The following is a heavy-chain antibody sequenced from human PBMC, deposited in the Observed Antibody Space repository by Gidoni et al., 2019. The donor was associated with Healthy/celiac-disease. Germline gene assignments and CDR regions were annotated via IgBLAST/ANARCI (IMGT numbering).Heavy chain of an antibody. V-gene: IGHV4-34*01. Sequence: QVQLQQWGAGLLKPSETLSLTCAVSGGSFSGYYWSWIRQPPGKGLEWIGEINHSGSTNYNPSLKSRVTISVDTSKNQFSLKRSSVTAADTAVYYCARGHQWLVRYFQHWGQGTLVTVSS. J-gene: IGHJ1*01. CDR2: INHSGST. D-gene: IGHD6-19*01. CDR1: GGSFSGYY. CDR3: ARGHQWLVRYFQH.